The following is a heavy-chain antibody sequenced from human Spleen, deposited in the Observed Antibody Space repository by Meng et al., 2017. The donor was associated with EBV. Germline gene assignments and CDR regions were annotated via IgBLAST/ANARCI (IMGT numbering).Heavy chain of an antibody. Sequence: QVQLQQWGAGLLKPSETLSLTCAVNGGSFSGHYWTWIRQPPGKGLEWIGEIIHTGETNYNPSLTGRVTISRDTSKKHLSLRLNSVTAADTAVYYCARGEKADGFQLGFDYWGQGTLVTVSS. CDR2: IIHTGET. CDR3: ARGEKADGFQLGFDY. D-gene: IGHD5-24*01. J-gene: IGHJ4*02. V-gene: IGHV4-34*02. CDR1: GGSFSGHY.